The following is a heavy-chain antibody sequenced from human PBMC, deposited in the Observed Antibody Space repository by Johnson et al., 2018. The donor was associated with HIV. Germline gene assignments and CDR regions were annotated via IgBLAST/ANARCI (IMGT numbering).Heavy chain of an antibody. CDR2: ISSSGTTM. CDR3: ARVLTTRGAFDI. Sequence: VHLVESGGGVVQPGRSLRLSCAASGFTFSDYYMNWIRQAPGKGLEWVSYISSSGTTMYYSDSVKGRFTISRDNANNSLHLQMNSLRAEDTAVYYCARVLTTRGAFDIWGQGTMVTVSS. CDR1: GFTFSDYY. J-gene: IGHJ3*02. V-gene: IGHV3-11*04. D-gene: IGHD3-9*01.